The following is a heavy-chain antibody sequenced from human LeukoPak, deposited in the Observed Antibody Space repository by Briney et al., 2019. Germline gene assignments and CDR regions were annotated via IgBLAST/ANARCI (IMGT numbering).Heavy chain of an antibody. D-gene: IGHD2-2*01. CDR1: GGSISSYY. CDR2: IYYSGST. V-gene: IGHV4-59*01. J-gene: IGHJ2*01. Sequence: PSEPLSLTCTVSGGSISSYYWSWIRQPPGKGLEWIGYIYYSGSTNYNPSLKSRVTISVDTSKNQFTLKLSSVTAADTAVYYCARGIVVVPAEKYFDLWGRGTLVTVSS. CDR3: ARGIVVVPAEKYFDL.